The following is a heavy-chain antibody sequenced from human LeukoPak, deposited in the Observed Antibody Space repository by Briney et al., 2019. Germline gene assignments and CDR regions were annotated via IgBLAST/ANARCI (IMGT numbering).Heavy chain of an antibody. D-gene: IGHD5-24*01. J-gene: IGHJ6*03. CDR2: IWYDGSNK. CDR1: GFTFSSYG. V-gene: IGHV3-33*01. Sequence: PGGSLRLSCAASGFTFSSYGMHWVRQAPGKGLGWVAVIWYDGSNKYYADSVKGRFTISRDNSKNTLYLQMNSLRAEDTAVYYCARDRDTDYYYYMDVWGKGTTVTVSS. CDR3: ARDRDTDYYYYMDV.